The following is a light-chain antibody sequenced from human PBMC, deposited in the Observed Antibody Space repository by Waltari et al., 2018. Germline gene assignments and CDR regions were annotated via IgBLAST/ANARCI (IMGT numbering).Light chain of an antibody. CDR3: GTWVSSVSVGDYV. J-gene: IGLJ1*01. CDR2: DNN. V-gene: IGLV1-51*01. CDR1: SSNTEKKY. Sequence: QSVLTQPPSVSAAPGQKVTIPCPASSSNTEKKYVSLYQQVPGTAPKLLIYDNNKRPSGIPDRFSGSKSGTSATLGITGLQTGDEADYYCGTWVSSVSVGDYVFGTGTKVSVL.